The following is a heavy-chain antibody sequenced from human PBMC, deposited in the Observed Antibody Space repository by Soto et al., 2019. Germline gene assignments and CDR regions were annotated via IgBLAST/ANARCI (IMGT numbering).Heavy chain of an antibody. J-gene: IGHJ6*03. V-gene: IGHV3-23*04. CDR2: LTRSGATA. CDR3: AKAPVWFGEFLYHYYYYMDV. Sequence: QLVESGGALVQPGGSLRLSCVASGFTSSDFAMNWVRQAPGKGLEWVSGLTRSGATAYYADSVKGRFTISRDISHNSLSLEMSGLRAEDTAVYYCAKAPVWFGEFLYHYYYYMDVWGVGTTVNVSS. CDR1: GFTSSDFA. D-gene: IGHD3-10*01.